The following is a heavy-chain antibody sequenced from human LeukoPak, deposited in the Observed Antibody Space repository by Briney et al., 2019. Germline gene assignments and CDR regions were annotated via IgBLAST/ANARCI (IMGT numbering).Heavy chain of an antibody. CDR2: INPNSGGT. J-gene: IGHJ6*03. CDR1: GYTFTGYY. Sequence: ASVKVSCQASGYTFTGYYMHWVRQAPGQGLEWMGWINPNSGGTNYAQKFQGRVTMTRDTYISTANMELSGLRSDDTAVYYCARVLEYSSSSRTYYYYYYIDVWGKGTTVTVSS. CDR3: ARVLEYSSSSRTYYYYYYIDV. D-gene: IGHD6-6*01. V-gene: IGHV1-2*02.